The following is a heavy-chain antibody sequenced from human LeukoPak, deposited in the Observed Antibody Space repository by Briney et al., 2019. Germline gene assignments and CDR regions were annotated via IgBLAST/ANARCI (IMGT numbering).Heavy chain of an antibody. CDR1: GGSISRSSYY. CDR2: ISYSGST. Sequence: SETLSLTCNVSGGSISRSSYYWGWIRQPPGEGLEWIGSISYSGSTYYNPSLKSQATISVDTSKNQFSLKLSSVTAPDTAVYFCVSDSSGYYLDYWGQGTLVTVSS. CDR3: VSDSSGYYLDY. V-gene: IGHV4-39*01. J-gene: IGHJ4*02. D-gene: IGHD3-22*01.